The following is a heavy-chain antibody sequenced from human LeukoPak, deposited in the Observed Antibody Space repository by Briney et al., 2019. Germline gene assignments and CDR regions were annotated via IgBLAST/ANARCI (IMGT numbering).Heavy chain of an antibody. J-gene: IGHJ4*02. CDR2: MYYSGSA. V-gene: IGHV4-59*08. D-gene: IGHD3-3*02. Sequence: PSETLSLTCTVSGVSISCYYWSWIRQSPGKGLEWIGYMYYSGSASYNPSLESRVTISVDTSKNHLSLRLTSVTAADTAVYYCARGGAFRDVVDDDFDFWGQGTLVTVSS. CDR1: GVSISCYY. CDR3: ARGGAFRDVVDDDFDF.